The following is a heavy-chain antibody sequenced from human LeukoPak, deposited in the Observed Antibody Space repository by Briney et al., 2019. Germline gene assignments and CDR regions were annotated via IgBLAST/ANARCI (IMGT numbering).Heavy chain of an antibody. D-gene: IGHD6-6*01. V-gene: IGHV3-30*18. CDR1: GFTFSSYD. CDR3: AKAGSAARPFDY. J-gene: IGHJ4*02. CDR2: ISYDGSNK. Sequence: PGRSLRLSCAASGFTFSSYDMHWVRQAPGKGLEWVAVISYDGSNKYYADSVKGRFTISRNNSKNTLYLQMNSLRAEDTAVYYCAKAGSAARPFDYWGQGTLVTVSS.